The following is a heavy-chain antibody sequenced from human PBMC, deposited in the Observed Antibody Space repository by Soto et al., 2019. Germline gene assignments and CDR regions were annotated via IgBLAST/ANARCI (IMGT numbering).Heavy chain of an antibody. D-gene: IGHD4-17*01. J-gene: IGHJ6*02. CDR3: ARDPIGDFPDYYYYGMDV. CDR1: GFTFSSYW. Sequence: PGGSLRLSCAASGFTFSSYWMHWVRQAPGKGLVWVSRINSDGSSTSYADSVKGRFTISRDNAKNTLYLQMNSLRAEDTAVYYCARDPIGDFPDYYYYGMDVWGQGTTVTVSS. V-gene: IGHV3-74*01. CDR2: INSDGSST.